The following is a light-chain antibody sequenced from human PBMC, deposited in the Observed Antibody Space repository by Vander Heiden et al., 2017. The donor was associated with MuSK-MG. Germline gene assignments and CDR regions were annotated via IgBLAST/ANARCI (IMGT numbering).Light chain of an antibody. CDR1: SSTIGSNT. CDR3: AAWDDSLNGPWV. J-gene: IGLJ3*02. V-gene: IGLV1-44*01. Sequence: QSVLTQPPSASGTPGQRVTISCSGSSSTIGSNTVNWYQQRPGTAPKLLIYRNKQRPSGVPDRFSGSKSGTSASLAISGLQSEDEADYYCAAWDDSLNGPWVFGGGTKLTVL. CDR2: RNK.